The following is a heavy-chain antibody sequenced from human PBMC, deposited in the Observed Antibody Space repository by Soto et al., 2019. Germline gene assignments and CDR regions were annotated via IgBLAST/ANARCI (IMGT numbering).Heavy chain of an antibody. CDR1: GFTFSNYG. J-gene: IGHJ4*02. CDR2: IWYDGSNK. Sequence: PGGSLRLSCAASGFTFSNYGMHWVRQAPGKGLEWVALIWYDGSNKNYADSVKGRFTISRDNSKNTLYLQMNSLRAEDTAVYYCAKDLFTSGYDRAPFDYWGQGTLVTVSS. CDR3: AKDLFTSGYDRAPFDY. V-gene: IGHV3-33*06. D-gene: IGHD5-12*01.